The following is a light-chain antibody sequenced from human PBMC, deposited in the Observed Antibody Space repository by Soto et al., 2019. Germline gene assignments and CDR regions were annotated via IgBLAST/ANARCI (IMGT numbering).Light chain of an antibody. CDR3: QQSYSPLLT. CDR2: AAS. CDR1: QSISSY. V-gene: IGKV1-39*01. J-gene: IGKJ4*01. Sequence: DIQMTQSPSSLSASVGDRVTITCRASQSISSYLNWYQQKPGKAPKLLIYAASSLQSGVPSRFSGSGSGTDFTLTISSLQPEDFTIYYCQQSYSPLLTFGGGTKVEIK.